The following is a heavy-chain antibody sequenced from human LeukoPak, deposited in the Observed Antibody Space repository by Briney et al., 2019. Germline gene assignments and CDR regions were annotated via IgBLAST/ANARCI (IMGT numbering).Heavy chain of an antibody. D-gene: IGHD3-10*01. CDR3: TTDPGVRITMVRGLIIGFDY. V-gene: IGHV3-15*01. CDR1: GFTFTDAW. J-gene: IGHJ4*02. CDR2: IKKKAEGWTT. Sequence: PGGSLRLSCAASGFTFTDAWMTWVRQAPGKGLEWVGRIKKKAEGWTTDYAAPVKGRFTISRGDSKNTLYLQMNSLKTEDTAVYYCTTDPGVRITMVRGLIIGFDYWGQGTLVTVSS.